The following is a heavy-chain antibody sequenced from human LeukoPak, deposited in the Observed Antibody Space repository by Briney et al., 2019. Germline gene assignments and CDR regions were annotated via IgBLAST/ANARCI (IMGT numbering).Heavy chain of an antibody. V-gene: IGHV4-34*01. D-gene: IGHD3-22*01. J-gene: IGHJ1*01. Sequence: SETLSLTCAVYGGSFSDYYWSWIRQPPGKGLEWIGEINHSGSANYNPSLKSRVTISVDTSKNQVSLKLSSVTAADTAVYYCARGPTRMIVVVNPTVRRYSQHWGQGTLVTVSS. CDR2: INHSGSA. CDR3: ARGPTRMIVVVNPTVRRYSQH. CDR1: GGSFSDYY.